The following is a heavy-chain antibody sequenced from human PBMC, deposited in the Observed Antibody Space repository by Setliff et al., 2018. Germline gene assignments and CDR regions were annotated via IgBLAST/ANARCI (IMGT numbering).Heavy chain of an antibody. D-gene: IGHD1-1*01. CDR3: ARSDDNFQYPDY. Sequence: SETLSLTCAVYGGSFSGYYWSWIRQPPGKGLEWIGEINHSGSTNYNPSLKSRVTISVDTSKNQFSLKLSSVTAADTAVYYCARSDDNFQYPDYWGQGTLVTVS. V-gene: IGHV4-34*01. CDR1: GGSFSGYY. J-gene: IGHJ4*01. CDR2: INHSGST.